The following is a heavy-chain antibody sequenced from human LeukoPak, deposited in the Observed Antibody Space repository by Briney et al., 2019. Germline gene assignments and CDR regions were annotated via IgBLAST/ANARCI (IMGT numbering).Heavy chain of an antibody. V-gene: IGHV3-30-3*01. CDR2: ISYGGSNK. D-gene: IGHD1-26*01. Sequence: PGGFLRLSCAASGFTFNNYAMHWVRQAPGKGLEWVAVISYGGSNKYYADSVKGRFTISRDNSKNTLYLQMNSLRAEDTAVYYCAKTYSGKLADAFDIWGQGTMVTVSS. CDR3: AKTYSGKLADAFDI. J-gene: IGHJ3*02. CDR1: GFTFNNYA.